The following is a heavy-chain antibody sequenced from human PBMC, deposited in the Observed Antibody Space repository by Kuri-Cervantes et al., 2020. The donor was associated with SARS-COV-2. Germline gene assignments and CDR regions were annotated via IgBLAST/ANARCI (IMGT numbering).Heavy chain of an antibody. J-gene: IGHJ4*02. Sequence: GGSLRLSCEVSGFLFSDSAIHWVRQASGKGLEWVSSISSSSSYIYYADSVKGRFTISRDNAKNSLYLQMNSLRAEDTAVYFCARGFKIAAAGPFDYWGQGTLVTVSS. CDR1: GFLFSDSA. CDR2: ISSSSSYI. V-gene: IGHV3-21*01. CDR3: ARGFKIAAAGPFDY. D-gene: IGHD6-13*01.